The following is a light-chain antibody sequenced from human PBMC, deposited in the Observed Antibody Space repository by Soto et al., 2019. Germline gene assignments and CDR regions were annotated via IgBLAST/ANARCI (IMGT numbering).Light chain of an antibody. CDR3: QTWGTGIPYV. V-gene: IGLV4-69*01. Sequence: QSVLTQSPSASASLGASVKLTCTLSSGHSSYAIAWHQQRPEKGPRYLMKLNSDGSHNKGDGIPDRFSGSSSGAERYLTISSLKSEDEADYYCQTWGTGIPYVFGTGTKLTVL. CDR1: SGHSSYA. CDR2: LNSDGSH. J-gene: IGLJ1*01.